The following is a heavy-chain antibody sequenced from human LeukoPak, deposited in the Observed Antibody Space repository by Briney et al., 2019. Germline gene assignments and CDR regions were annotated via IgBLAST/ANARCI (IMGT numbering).Heavy chain of an antibody. V-gene: IGHV3-21*01. CDR2: ISSSSSYI. CDR3: ARDYRAFYDSSGYPS. D-gene: IGHD3-22*01. J-gene: IGHJ4*02. CDR1: GFTFSSYS. Sequence: GGSLRLSCAASGFTFSSYSMNWVRQAPGKGLEWVSSISSSSSYIYYADSVKGRFTISRDNAKNSLYLQMNSLRAEGTAVYYCARDYRAFYDSSGYPSWGQGTLVTVSS.